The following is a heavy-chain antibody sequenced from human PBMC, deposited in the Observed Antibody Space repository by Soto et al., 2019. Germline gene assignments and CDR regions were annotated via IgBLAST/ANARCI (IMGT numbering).Heavy chain of an antibody. D-gene: IGHD3-16*02. Sequence: XGSLLLSCAASGFTFSSYAMSWVRQAPGKGLEWVSAISGSGGSTYYADSVKGRFTISRDNSKNTLYLQMNSLRAEDTAVYYCAKDRAVPSSGFDPWGQGTLVTVSS. CDR2: ISGSGGST. V-gene: IGHV3-23*01. CDR3: AKDRAVPSSGFDP. CDR1: GFTFSSYA. J-gene: IGHJ5*02.